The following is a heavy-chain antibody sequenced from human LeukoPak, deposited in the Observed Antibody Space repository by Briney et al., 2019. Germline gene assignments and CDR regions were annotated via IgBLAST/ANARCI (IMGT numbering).Heavy chain of an antibody. CDR3: ARVYRDGYNLNYYYYMDV. CDR1: SVSLTNYY. CDR2: IYYSGST. J-gene: IGHJ6*03. Sequence: SETLSLTCTVSSVSLTNYYWSWIRQPPGKGLEWIGYIYYSGSTNYNPSLKSRVTISVDTSKNQFSLKLSSVTAADTAVYYCARVYRDGYNLNYYYYMDVWGKGTTVTISS. V-gene: IGHV4-59*01. D-gene: IGHD5-24*01.